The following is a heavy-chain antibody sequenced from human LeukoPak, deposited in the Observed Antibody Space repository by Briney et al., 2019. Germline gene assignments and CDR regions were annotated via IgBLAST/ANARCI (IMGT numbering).Heavy chain of an antibody. Sequence: GGSLRLSCTASGFTFGDYFMSWVRQAPGKGLEWVAFIRYDGSNKYYADSVKGRFTISRDNSKNTLYLQMNSLRAEDTAVYYCAKVTTGAFDIWGQGTMVTVSS. V-gene: IGHV3-30*02. D-gene: IGHD1-1*01. CDR1: GFTFGDYF. J-gene: IGHJ3*02. CDR2: IRYDGSNK. CDR3: AKVTTGAFDI.